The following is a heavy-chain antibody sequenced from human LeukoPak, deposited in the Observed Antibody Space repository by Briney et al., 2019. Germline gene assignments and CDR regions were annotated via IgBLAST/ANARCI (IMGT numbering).Heavy chain of an antibody. D-gene: IGHD3-9*01. Sequence: PGRSLRLSCVASGFTFSSYSMNWVRQAPGKCLEWVSFISTSSSNIYYADSVKGRFTISRDNAINSLYLQMNSLRAEDTAVYYCARFRAPPGYSPSDWGQGTLVTVSS. V-gene: IGHV3-21*01. CDR3: ARFRAPPGYSPSD. CDR1: GFTFSSYS. J-gene: IGHJ4*02. CDR2: ISTSSSNI.